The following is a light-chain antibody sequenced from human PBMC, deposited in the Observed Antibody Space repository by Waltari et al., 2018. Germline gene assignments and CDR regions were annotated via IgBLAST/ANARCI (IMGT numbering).Light chain of an antibody. Sequence: QSPLTQPASVSASPGQSITIPCTGTSSDIAGYVYASWYQQHPGRAPKLIIYEVDKRPSGISSRFSGSKSGNTASLTISGLQPEDEADYYCCSYTNSGTRVFGTGTKVTVL. CDR1: SSDIAGYVY. V-gene: IGLV2-14*03. J-gene: IGLJ1*01. CDR3: CSYTNSGTRV. CDR2: EVD.